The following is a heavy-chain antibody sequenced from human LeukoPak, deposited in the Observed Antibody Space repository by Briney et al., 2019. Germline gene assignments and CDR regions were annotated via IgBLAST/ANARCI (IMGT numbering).Heavy chain of an antibody. CDR2: ISSSGSTI. CDR1: GFTFSDYY. V-gene: IGHV3-11*01. CDR3: ARKGYSYGFVYWFDP. D-gene: IGHD5-18*01. Sequence: GGSLRLSCAASGFTFSDYYMSWSRQAPGKGLEWVSYISSSGSTIYYADSVKGRFTISRDNAKNSLYLQMNSLRAEDTAVYYCARKGYSYGFVYWFDPWGQGTLVTVSS. J-gene: IGHJ5*02.